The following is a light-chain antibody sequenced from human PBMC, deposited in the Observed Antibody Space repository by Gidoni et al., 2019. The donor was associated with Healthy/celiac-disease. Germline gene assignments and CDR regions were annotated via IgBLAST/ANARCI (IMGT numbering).Light chain of an antibody. V-gene: IGKV3-11*01. CDR1: QSVSSY. J-gene: IGKJ2*01. CDR2: DAS. CDR3: QQRSNWPLMYT. Sequence: EIVLTQSPATLSLSPGERATLSCRASQSVSSYLAWYQQTPGQAPRLLIYDASNRATGIPARFSGSGSGTDFTLTIRSLEPEDFAVYYCQQRSNWPLMYTFGQGTKLEIK.